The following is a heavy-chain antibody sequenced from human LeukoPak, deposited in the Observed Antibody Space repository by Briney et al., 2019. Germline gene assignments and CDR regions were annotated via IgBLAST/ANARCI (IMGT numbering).Heavy chain of an antibody. V-gene: IGHV1-69*01. D-gene: IGHD3-22*01. CDR1: GGTFSSYA. CDR3: ARDDPPTQYYYDSSGYP. J-gene: IGHJ5*02. Sequence: SVKVSYKASGGTFSSYAISWVRQAPGQGLEWMGGIIPIFGTANYAQKFQGRVTITADESTSTAYMELSSLRSEDTAVYYCARDDPPTQYYYDSSGYPWGQGTLVTVSS. CDR2: IIPIFGTA.